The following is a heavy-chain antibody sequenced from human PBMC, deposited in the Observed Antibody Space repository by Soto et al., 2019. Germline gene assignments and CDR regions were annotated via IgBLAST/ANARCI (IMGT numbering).Heavy chain of an antibody. CDR2: IYWDDDK. CDR3: EHRSRDSSPGIGGTDV. Sequence: SGPTLVNPTQTRTLTCTFSGFSVSTSVGGVGWIRHPPGKALECLALIYWDDDKRYSPSLKSRLTITKDTSKNTVVLTMTNMDPVDTATYYCEHRSRDSSPGIGGTDVCGQGTTVTVS. J-gene: IGHJ6*01. D-gene: IGHD6-13*01. V-gene: IGHV2-5*02. CDR1: GFSVSTSVGG.